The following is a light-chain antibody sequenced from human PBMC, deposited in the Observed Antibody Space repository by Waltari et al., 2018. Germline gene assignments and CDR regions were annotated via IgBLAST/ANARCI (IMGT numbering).Light chain of an antibody. CDR2: NDL. CDR1: TPTVGRDH. Sequence: QSVLPQPPSASGTPGQRVTCSCSGSTPTVGRDHVYWYQPLPGTAPTLLIYNDLQRPSGVPDRFSGSKSGTSASLAISGLRSEDEGDYYCAAWDDRLRAYVFGTGTQVTVL. J-gene: IGLJ1*01. CDR3: AAWDDRLRAYV. V-gene: IGLV1-47*01.